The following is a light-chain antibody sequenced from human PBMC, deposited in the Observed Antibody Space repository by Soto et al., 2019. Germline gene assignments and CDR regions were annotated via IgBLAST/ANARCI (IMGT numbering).Light chain of an antibody. CDR3: QHCDTSWP. CDR2: NAS. CDR1: RNIERR. Sequence: DIQMTQSPSTLSASVGDRVTITCRASRNIERRLAWHQQKPGKPPKLLILNASTLGSGVPSRFSGSGSGTEFTLTISGLQPDDFATYYCQHCDTSWPFGQGTKVDIK. V-gene: IGKV1-5*01. J-gene: IGKJ1*01.